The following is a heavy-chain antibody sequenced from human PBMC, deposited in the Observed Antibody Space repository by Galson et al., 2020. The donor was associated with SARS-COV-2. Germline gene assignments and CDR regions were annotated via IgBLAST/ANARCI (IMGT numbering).Heavy chain of an antibody. J-gene: IGHJ5*02. CDR3: ARLSVVVRAGGEGGWYNGCDR. V-gene: IGHV5-51*01. Sequence: GESLKISCKGSGYSFTSYWIGWVRQTPGKGLEWMGIIYPGDSDTRYSPSFQGQVTISADKSISTAYLQWSSLKASDTAMYYCARLSVVVRAGGEGGWYNGCDRWGQGTVVTVSS. CDR1: GYSFTSYW. D-gene: IGHD2-2*01. CDR2: IYPGDSDT.